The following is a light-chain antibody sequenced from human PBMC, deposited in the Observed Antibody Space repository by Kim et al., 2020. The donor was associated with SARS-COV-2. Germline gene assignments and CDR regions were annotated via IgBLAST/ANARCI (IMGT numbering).Light chain of an antibody. CDR1: KVGEKY. Sequence: VSPGQTSSITCSGDKVGEKYVYWYQQKAGQSPVLVMYEDAKRPSGIPARFSGSNSGNTATLTISGTQAMDEADYYCQASDSGTVVFGGGTQLTVL. CDR3: QASDSGTVV. V-gene: IGLV3-1*01. CDR2: EDA. J-gene: IGLJ2*01.